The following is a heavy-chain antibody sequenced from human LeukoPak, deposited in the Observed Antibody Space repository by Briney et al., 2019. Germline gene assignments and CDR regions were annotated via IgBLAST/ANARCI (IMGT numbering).Heavy chain of an antibody. V-gene: IGHV4-34*01. CDR3: ARGRGTIFGASHYYMDV. CDR1: GGSFSGYY. J-gene: IGHJ6*03. CDR2: INHSGST. D-gene: IGHD3-3*01. Sequence: SETLSLTCAVYGGSFSGYYWSWIRQPPGKGLEWIGEINHSGSTNYNPSLKSCITVSVDTSTNQFSLKLRSVTAADTAVYYCARGRGTIFGASHYYMDVWGKGTTVTVSS.